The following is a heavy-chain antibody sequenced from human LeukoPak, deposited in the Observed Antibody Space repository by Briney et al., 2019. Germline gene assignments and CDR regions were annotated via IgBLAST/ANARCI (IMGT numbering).Heavy chain of an antibody. J-gene: IGHJ4*02. D-gene: IGHD6-13*01. CDR3: ARRARATAGGDYFDY. CDR1: GGSISSYY. V-gene: IGHV4-59*08. Sequence: SETPSLTCTVSGGSISSYYWTWIRQPPGKGLEWIGYIYYSGNTNYNPFLKSRVTISLDTSRNQFSLKLSSVTAADTAVYYCARRARATAGGDYFDYWGQGTLVTVSS. CDR2: IYYSGNT.